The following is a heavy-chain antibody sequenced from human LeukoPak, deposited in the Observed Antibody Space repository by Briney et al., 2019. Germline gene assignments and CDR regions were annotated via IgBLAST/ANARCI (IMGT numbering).Heavy chain of an antibody. J-gene: IGHJ4*02. CDR2: IDPSGGRT. D-gene: IGHD5-24*01. CDR1: GYTFTSYY. V-gene: IGHV1-46*01. CDR3: ARRDDGYNYWVY. Sequence: ASVKVSCKASGYTFTSYYMNWARQAPGQGLEWMGIIDPSGGRTSYAQKFQGRVTMTRDTSTSTVYMELSSLRSEDTAVYYCARRDDGYNYWVYWGQGTLVTVSS.